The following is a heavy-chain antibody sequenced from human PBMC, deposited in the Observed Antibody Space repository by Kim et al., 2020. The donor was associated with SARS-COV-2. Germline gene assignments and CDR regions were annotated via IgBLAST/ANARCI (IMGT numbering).Heavy chain of an antibody. CDR3: VKDAGKGVPNWVDT. J-gene: IGHJ6*01. D-gene: IGHD7-27*01. Sequence: GGSLRLSCEASGFTFSNYAMSWVRQSPGKVLEWVSGITHRADRTFYADSVKGRLNIFRDNSKKTVDVQMNSLRVDDAAVDFWVKDAGKGVPNWVDTWG. V-gene: IGHV3-23*01. CDR1: GFTFSNYA. CDR2: ITHRADRT.